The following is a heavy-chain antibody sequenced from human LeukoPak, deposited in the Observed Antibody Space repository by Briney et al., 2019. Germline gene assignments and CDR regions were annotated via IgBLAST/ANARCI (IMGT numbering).Heavy chain of an antibody. J-gene: IGHJ6*02. CDR3: ARSIAGAMSSAYYGMDV. V-gene: IGHV1-46*01. CDR1: GYTFTTYY. Sequence: ASVKVSCKASGYTFTTYYMHWVRQAPGQGLEWMGIIDPSGGSTTYAQRFQGRVTMTRDTSTTTVYIELSSLRSEDTAMYYCARSIAGAMSSAYYGMDVWGLGTTVTVSS. D-gene: IGHD2-2*01. CDR2: IDPSGGST.